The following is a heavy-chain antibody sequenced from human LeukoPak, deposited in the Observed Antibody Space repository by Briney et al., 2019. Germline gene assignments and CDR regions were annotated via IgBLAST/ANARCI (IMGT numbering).Heavy chain of an antibody. V-gene: IGHV4-59*01. J-gene: IGHJ4*02. D-gene: IGHD5-18*01. CDR1: GGSISSYY. Sequence: KSSETLSLTCTVSGGSISSYYWSWIRQPPGMGLEWIGYIHYSGSTDYNPSLKSRVTISIDTSKTQFSLILSSVTAAETAVYYCARGARGYSYGPYDYWGQGTLVTVSS. CDR3: ARGARGYSYGPYDY. CDR2: IHYSGST.